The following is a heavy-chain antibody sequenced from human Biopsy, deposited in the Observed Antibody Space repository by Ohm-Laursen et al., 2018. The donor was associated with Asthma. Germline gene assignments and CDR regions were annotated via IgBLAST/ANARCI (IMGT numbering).Heavy chain of an antibody. J-gene: IGHJ5*02. D-gene: IGHD2-15*01. CDR1: GYTFSNYA. Sequence: ASVKVSCKAPGYTFSNYAISWVRQAPGQGLEWMGWISGYNGDTKFAQNVKGRLSLTTDTSTSTAYMELRSLTSDDTAVYYCVRDKVVVVPGSKGPTDWFDPWGQGTLVTVSS. CDR3: VRDKVVVVPGSKGPTDWFDP. V-gene: IGHV1-18*04. CDR2: ISGYNGDT.